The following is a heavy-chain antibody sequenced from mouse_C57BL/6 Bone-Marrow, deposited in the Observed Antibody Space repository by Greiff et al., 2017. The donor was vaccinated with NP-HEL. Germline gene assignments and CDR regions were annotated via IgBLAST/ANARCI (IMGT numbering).Heavy chain of an antibody. CDR3: AREGYPLYAMDY. D-gene: IGHD2-2*01. CDR2: INPSNGGT. V-gene: IGHV1-53*01. CDR1: GYTFTSYW. J-gene: IGHJ4*01. Sequence: QVQLQQPGTELVKPGASVKLSCKASGYTFTSYWMHWVKQRPGQGLEWIGNINPSNGGTNYNEKFKSKATLTVDKSSSTAYMQLSRLTSEDSAVYYCAREGYPLYAMDYWGQGTSVTVSS.